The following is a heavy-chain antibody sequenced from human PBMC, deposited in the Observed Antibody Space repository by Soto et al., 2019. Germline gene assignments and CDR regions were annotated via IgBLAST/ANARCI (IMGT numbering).Heavy chain of an antibody. CDR2: IYYSGST. Sequence: SETLSLTCTVSGDYISSSSYYWGWIRQPPGKGLEWIGSIYYSGSTYYNPSLKSRVTISVDTSKNQFSLKLSSVTAADTAVYYCARPRSVGSYYTSLDCWGQGTLVTVSS. D-gene: IGHD3-10*01. V-gene: IGHV4-39*01. CDR1: GDYISSSSYY. CDR3: ARPRSVGSYYTSLDC. J-gene: IGHJ4*02.